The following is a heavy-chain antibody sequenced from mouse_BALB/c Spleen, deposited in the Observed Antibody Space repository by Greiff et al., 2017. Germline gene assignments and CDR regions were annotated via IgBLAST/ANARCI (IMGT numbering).Heavy chain of an antibody. CDR2: INSNGGST. D-gene: IGHD1-1*01. V-gene: IGHV5-6-3*01. J-gene: IGHJ2*01. Sequence: EVKLVESGGGLVQPGGSLKLSCAASGFTFSSYGMSWVRQTPDKRLELVATINSNGGSTYYPDSVKGRFTIARDNAKNTLYLQMSSLKSEDTAMYYCARRIRPNYYGHYFDYWGQGTTLTVSS. CDR3: ARRIRPNYYGHYFDY. CDR1: GFTFSSYG.